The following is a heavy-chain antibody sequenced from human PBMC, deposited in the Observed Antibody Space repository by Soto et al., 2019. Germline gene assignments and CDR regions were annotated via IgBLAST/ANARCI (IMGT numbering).Heavy chain of an antibody. CDR2: IHGGNGKT. J-gene: IGHJ4*02. CDR3: AKIPGRFLAYDY. CDR1: GYTFTDYA. D-gene: IGHD2-21*01. Sequence: ASVKVSCKASGYTFTDYAIHWVRQGPGQRLEWMGWIHGGNGKTKYSPKFQGRVTISRDTSATTVYMELSSLTPEDTALYYCAKIPGRFLAYDYWGQGTLVTVSS. V-gene: IGHV1-3*01.